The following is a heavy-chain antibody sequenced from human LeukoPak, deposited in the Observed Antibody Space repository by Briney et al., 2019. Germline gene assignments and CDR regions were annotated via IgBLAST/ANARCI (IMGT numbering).Heavy chain of an antibody. CDR1: GGNFSSYA. V-gene: IGHV1-69*05. CDR3: ARVRVPAADYYYYYMDV. Sequence: SVKVSCKASGGNFSSYAISWVRQAPGQGLEWMGGIIPIFGTANYAQKFQGRVTITTDESTSTAYMELSSLRSEDTAVYYCARVRVPAADYYYYYMDVWGKGTTVTVSS. J-gene: IGHJ6*03. CDR2: IIPIFGTA. D-gene: IGHD2-2*01.